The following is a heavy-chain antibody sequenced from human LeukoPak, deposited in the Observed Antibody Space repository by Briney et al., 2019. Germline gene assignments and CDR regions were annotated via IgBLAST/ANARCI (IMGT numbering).Heavy chain of an antibody. CDR2: IYHSGST. J-gene: IGHJ4*02. D-gene: IGHD3-22*01. CDR1: GYSISSGYY. CDR3: ARRGGYHNHFDH. V-gene: IGHV4-38-2*01. Sequence: PSETLSLTCAVSGYSISSGYYWGWIRQPPGKGLERIGSIYHSGSTYYNPSLKSRVTISVDTSNNQFSLKLSPVTAADTAVYYCARRGGYHNHFDHWGQGFLVTVSS.